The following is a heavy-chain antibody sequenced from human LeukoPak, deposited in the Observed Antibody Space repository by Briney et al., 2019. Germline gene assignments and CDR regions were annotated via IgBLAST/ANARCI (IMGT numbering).Heavy chain of an antibody. CDR2: IYYSGST. D-gene: IGHD3-22*01. J-gene: IGHJ6*02. Sequence: SETLSLTCTVSGGSISSGDYCWSWIRQPPGKGLEWIGYIYYSGSTYYNPSLKSRVTISVDTSKNQFSLKLSSVTAADTAVYYCARAPQYYYDSSGQYVMDVWGQGTTVTVSS. CDR3: ARAPQYYYDSSGQYVMDV. CDR1: GGSISSGDYC. V-gene: IGHV4-30-4*01.